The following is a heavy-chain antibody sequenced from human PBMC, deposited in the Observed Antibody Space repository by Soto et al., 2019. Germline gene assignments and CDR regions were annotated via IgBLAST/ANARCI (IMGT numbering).Heavy chain of an antibody. CDR3: ARGLRDCSGGSCQTTYYFDY. Sequence: SETLSLTCAVYGGSFSGYYWSWIRQPPGKGLEWIGEINHSGSTNYNPSLKSRVTISVDTSKNQFSLKLSSVTAADTAVYYCARGLRDCSGGSCQTTYYFDYWGQGTLVTVSS. CDR2: INHSGST. J-gene: IGHJ4*02. D-gene: IGHD2-15*01. V-gene: IGHV4-34*01. CDR1: GGSFSGYY.